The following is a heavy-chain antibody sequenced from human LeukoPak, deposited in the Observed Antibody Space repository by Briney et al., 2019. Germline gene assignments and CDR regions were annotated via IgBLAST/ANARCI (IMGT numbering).Heavy chain of an antibody. D-gene: IGHD3-3*01. V-gene: IGHV1-18*01. CDR3: AREIRPFWSGSVDAFDI. J-gene: IGHJ3*02. CDR1: EGTFSSYA. Sequence: ASVKVSCKASEGTFSSYAISWVRQAPGQGLERMGWISAYNGNTNYAQKLQGRVTMTTDTSTSTAYMELRSLRSDDTAVYYCAREIRPFWSGSVDAFDIWGQGTMVTVSS. CDR2: ISAYNGNT.